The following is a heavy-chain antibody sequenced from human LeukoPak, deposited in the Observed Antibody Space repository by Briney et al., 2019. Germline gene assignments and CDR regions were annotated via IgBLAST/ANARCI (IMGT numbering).Heavy chain of an antibody. CDR1: GFGFSGYF. Sequence: PGGSLRLSCAASGFGFSGYFMTWVRQAPGKGLEWIAFISSDGNSKYYADSVRGRFTISRDNAKNSLYLQMNSLRAEDTAVYYCARETRWDFDYWGQGALVSVSS. CDR3: ARETRWDFDY. D-gene: IGHD5-24*01. CDR2: ISSDGNSK. V-gene: IGHV3-11*04. J-gene: IGHJ4*02.